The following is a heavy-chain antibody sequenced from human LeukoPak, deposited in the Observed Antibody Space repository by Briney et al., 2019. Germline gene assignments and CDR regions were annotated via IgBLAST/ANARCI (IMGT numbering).Heavy chain of an antibody. J-gene: IGHJ6*02. Sequence: ASVKVSCKSSGYTFTSYGIIWARQAPGQGLEWMGWISVYNGNTNYAQKLQGRVTMTTDTSTSTAYMELRSLRSDDTAVYYCARETTTGVPVWGQGTTVTVSS. CDR2: ISVYNGNT. D-gene: IGHD3-10*01. V-gene: IGHV1-18*01. CDR3: ARETTTGVPV. CDR1: GYTFTSYG.